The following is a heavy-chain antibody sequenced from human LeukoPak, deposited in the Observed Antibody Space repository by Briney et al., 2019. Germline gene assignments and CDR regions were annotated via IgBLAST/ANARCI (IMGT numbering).Heavy chain of an antibody. CDR1: GFTNSNDR. D-gene: IGHD3-22*01. CDR2: IKQDGSEK. V-gene: IGHV3-7*01. Sequence: PGGSLRLSCAAPGFTNSNDRMSSVRQAPGKGLEWVANIKQDGSEKYYVDSVKGRFTISRDNAKNSLYLQMSSLRAEDTAVYYCARDLDITMIRARPVPLAIGGQGTMVTVSS. J-gene: IGHJ3*02. CDR3: ARDLDITMIRARPVPLAI.